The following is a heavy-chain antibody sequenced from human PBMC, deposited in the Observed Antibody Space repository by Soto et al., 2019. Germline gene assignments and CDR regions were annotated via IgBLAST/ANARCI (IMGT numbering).Heavy chain of an antibody. CDR2: ISYDGSNK. D-gene: IGHD2-2*02. Sequence: VGSLRLSCAASGFTFSSYAMHWVRQAPGKGLEWVAVISYDGSNKYYADSVKGRFTISRDNSKNTLYLQMNSLRAEETAVYDWAGGELVELYGCDSWGQVTLGT. CDR3: AGGELVELYGCDS. V-gene: IGHV3-30-3*01. CDR1: GFTFSSYA. J-gene: IGHJ4*02.